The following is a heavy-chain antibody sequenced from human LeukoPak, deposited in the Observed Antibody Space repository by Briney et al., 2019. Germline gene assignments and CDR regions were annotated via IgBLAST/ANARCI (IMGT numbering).Heavy chain of an antibody. CDR2: IAPSDSYT. V-gene: IGHV5-10-1*01. D-gene: IGHD3-22*01. CDR1: GYSFSNYW. CDR3: VRQPPGVYDTTQNWFDP. J-gene: IGHJ5*02. Sequence: GESLKISCKGSGYSFSNYWIGWVRQVPGKGLEWMGRIAPSDSYTNYNPSFEGHVTMSVEKSITTVYLQWSSLKASDTAMYYCVRQPPGVYDTTQNWFDPWGQGTLVTVSS.